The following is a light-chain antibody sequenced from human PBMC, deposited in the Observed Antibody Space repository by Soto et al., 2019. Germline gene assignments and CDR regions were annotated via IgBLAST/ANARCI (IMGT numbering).Light chain of an antibody. CDR3: QQRSNWPPT. CDR2: GAS. J-gene: IGKJ5*01. V-gene: IGKV3D-20*02. CDR1: QSVSSSY. Sequence: EILLTQSTGTLSLSPGERSTLSCRASQSVSSSYLAWYQQKPGQAPRLLIYGASSRATGIPDRFSGSGSGTDFTLTISSLEPEDFAVYYCQQRSNWPPTFGQGTRLEIK.